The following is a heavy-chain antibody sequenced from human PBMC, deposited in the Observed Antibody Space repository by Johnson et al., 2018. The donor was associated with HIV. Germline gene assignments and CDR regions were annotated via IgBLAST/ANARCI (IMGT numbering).Heavy chain of an antibody. J-gene: IGHJ3*02. V-gene: IGHV3-66*01. CDR1: GFTVRSNY. D-gene: IGHD4-17*01. CDR2: IYSGGST. Sequence: VQLVESGGGVVQPGRSLRLSCAASGFTVRSNYMSWVRQAPGKGLEWVSLIYSGGSTYYAASVKGRFTISRDNSKHTLYLQLNSLRSEDTAVYYCARMTTTVSHHDAFDIRGQGTMVTVSS. CDR3: ARMTTTVSHHDAFDI.